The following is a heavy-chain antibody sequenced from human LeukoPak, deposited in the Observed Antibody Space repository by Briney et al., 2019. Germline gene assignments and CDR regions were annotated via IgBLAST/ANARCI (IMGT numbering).Heavy chain of an antibody. V-gene: IGHV4-34*01. CDR2: INQSGSA. J-gene: IGHJ3*02. D-gene: IGHD3-22*01. CDR3: ARVTYYYDSSGYYYLQSGAFDI. CDR1: GGSFSGNY. Sequence: SDTLSLTCAVYGGSFSGNYWSWIRQSPGKGLEWIGEINQSGSANYNPSLKRRVTISRATSKKQFSLKLSSVTAADTAVYYCARVTYYYDSSGYYYLQSGAFDIWGQGTMVTVSS.